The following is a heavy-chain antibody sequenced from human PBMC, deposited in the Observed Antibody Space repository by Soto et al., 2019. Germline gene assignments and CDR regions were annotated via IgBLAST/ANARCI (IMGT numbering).Heavy chain of an antibody. CDR3: ARATGGLDSGGNYMDV. D-gene: IGHD2-8*02. J-gene: IGHJ6*03. CDR2: IITFVGKA. V-gene: IGHV1-69*08. CDR1: GGTLSSYS. Sequence: QVQLVQSGPEVKKPGSSVKVSCKTSGGTLSSYSFIWVRQAPGQGLEWVGRIITFVGKANVAQRFQGRVTITADRSTATAYMELRRLTSDDTAVYYCARATGGLDSGGNYMDVWGTGTTVTVSS.